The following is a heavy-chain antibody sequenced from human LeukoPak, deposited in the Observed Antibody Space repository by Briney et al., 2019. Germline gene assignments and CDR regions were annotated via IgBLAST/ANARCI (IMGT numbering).Heavy chain of an antibody. Sequence: SETLSLTCTVSGGSISSYYWTWIRQPPGRGLECIGYIHYSGSTNYSPSLKSRVTISLDTSKNQFSLKLSSVTAADTAVYYCARGRIQLWLWAFDIWGQGTMVTVSS. CDR3: ARGRIQLWLWAFDI. J-gene: IGHJ3*02. V-gene: IGHV4-59*01. CDR1: GGSISSYY. CDR2: IHYSGST. D-gene: IGHD5-18*01.